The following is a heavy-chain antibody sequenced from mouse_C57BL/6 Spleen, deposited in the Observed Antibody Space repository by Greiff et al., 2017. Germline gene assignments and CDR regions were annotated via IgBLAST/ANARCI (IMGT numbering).Heavy chain of an antibody. D-gene: IGHD1-1*01. CDR3: ARYYGSTWYLDV. Sequence: VQLQQPGAELVKPGASVKLSCTASGYTFTSYWMHWVQQSPGRGLEWVGRIDPNSGGTKYNEKFKSKVTLTVDKPSSTAYMQLSSLTSEDSAVYYCARYYGSTWYLDVWGTGTTGTVSS. CDR1: GYTFTSYW. V-gene: IGHV1-72*01. CDR2: IDPNSGGT. J-gene: IGHJ1*03.